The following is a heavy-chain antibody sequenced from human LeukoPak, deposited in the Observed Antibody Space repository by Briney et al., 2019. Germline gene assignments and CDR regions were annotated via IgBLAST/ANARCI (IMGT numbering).Heavy chain of an antibody. J-gene: IGHJ6*03. CDR3: ARVTHGVVPAAYYYYYYMDV. V-gene: IGHV4-31*03. D-gene: IGHD2-2*01. Sequence: PSQTLSLTCTVSGGSISSGGYYWSWIRQHPGKGLEWIGYIYYSGSTYYNPSLKSRVTISVDTSKNQFSLKLSSVTAADTAVYYCARVTHGVVPAAYYYYYYMDVWGKGTTVTVSS. CDR1: GGSISSGGYY. CDR2: IYYSGST.